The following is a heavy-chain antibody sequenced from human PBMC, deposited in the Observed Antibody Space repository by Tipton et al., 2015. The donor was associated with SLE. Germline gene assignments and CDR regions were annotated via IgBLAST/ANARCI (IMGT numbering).Heavy chain of an antibody. CDR3: ARHAGDYAYFDS. J-gene: IGHJ4*02. Sequence: TLSLTCTVSGGSISSGSYYWSWIRQPAGKGLEWIGRIYTSGSTNYNPSLKSRVTISVDTSKNQFSLKLNSVTAADTAVYYCARHAGDYAYFDSWGQGTLVTVSS. CDR2: IYTSGST. D-gene: IGHD4-17*01. CDR1: GGSISSGSYY. V-gene: IGHV4-61*02.